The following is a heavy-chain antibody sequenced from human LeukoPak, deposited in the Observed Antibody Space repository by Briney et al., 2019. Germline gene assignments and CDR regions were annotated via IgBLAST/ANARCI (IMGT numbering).Heavy chain of an antibody. CDR1: GVSISSSYSY. CDR3: ARQTGSGLFILP. V-gene: IGHV4-39*01. D-gene: IGHD3/OR15-3a*01. Sequence: SETLSLTCTVSGVSISSSYSYWGWIRQPPGMGLEWIGSIYYTGNTYYNASLKSQVSISIDTSKNQFSLKLTSVTAADAAVYYCARQTGSGLFILPGGQGTLVTVSS. CDR2: IYYTGNT. J-gene: IGHJ4*02.